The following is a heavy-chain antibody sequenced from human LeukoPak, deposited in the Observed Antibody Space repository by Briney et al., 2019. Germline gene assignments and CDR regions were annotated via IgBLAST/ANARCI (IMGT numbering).Heavy chain of an antibody. CDR2: IKGDESEI. J-gene: IGHJ4*02. CDR3: ARDVY. V-gene: IGHV3-7*04. CDR1: GFAFSSYW. Sequence: GGSLRVSCAASGFAFSSYWMSWVRQTPGKGLEWVAAIKGDESEIYYVDSVKGRFTISRDNTKNSLYLQMNNLRAEDTAVFYCARDVYWGQGTLVTVSS.